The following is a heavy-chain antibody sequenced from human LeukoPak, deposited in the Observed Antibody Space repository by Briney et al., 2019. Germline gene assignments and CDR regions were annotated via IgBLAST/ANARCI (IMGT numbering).Heavy chain of an antibody. CDR3: AKDMLYCSSTSCPGY. J-gene: IGHJ4*02. V-gene: IGHV3-23*01. CDR1: GFIFSSHG. Sequence: GGSLRLSCAASGFIFSSHGMHWVRQAPGKGLEWVSAISGSGGSTYYADSVKGRFTISRDNSKNTLYLQMNSLRAEDTAVYYCAKDMLYCSSTSCPGYWGQGTLVTVSS. D-gene: IGHD2-2*01. CDR2: ISGSGGST.